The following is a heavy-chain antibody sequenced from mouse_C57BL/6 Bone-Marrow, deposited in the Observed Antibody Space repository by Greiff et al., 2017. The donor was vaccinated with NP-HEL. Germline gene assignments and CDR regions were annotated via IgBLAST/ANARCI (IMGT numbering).Heavy chain of an antibody. Sequence: QVQLQQSGTELVKPGASVKLSCKASGYTFTSYWMHWVKQRPGQGLEWIGNINPSNGGTNYNEKFKSKATLTVDKSSSTAYMQLSSLTSEDSAVYYCARSVYYYGSSYGTRYFDVWGTGTTVTVSS. CDR2: INPSNGGT. CDR3: ARSVYYYGSSYGTRYFDV. D-gene: IGHD1-1*01. J-gene: IGHJ1*03. CDR1: GYTFTSYW. V-gene: IGHV1-53*01.